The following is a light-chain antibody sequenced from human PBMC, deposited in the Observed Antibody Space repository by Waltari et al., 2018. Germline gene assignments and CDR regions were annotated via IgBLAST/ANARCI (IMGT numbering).Light chain of an antibody. Sequence: QLVLTQSPSASASLGASVKLTCTLSSGHSSYAIAWHQQQPEKGPRYLMKVHNDGSHSKGDGVPDRFSGSSSGAERYLTLSSLRSEDEADYYCQTWGAGFRVFGGGTKLAVL. CDR1: SGHSSYA. V-gene: IGLV4-69*01. CDR2: VHNDGSH. CDR3: QTWGAGFRV. J-gene: IGLJ3*02.